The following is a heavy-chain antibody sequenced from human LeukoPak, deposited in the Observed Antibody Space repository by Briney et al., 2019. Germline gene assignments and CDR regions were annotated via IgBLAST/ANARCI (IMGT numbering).Heavy chain of an antibody. CDR2: ISYDGSNK. CDR3: ARDQGSGSYLDY. CDR1: GFTISSYG. D-gene: IGHD1-26*01. V-gene: IGHV3-30*03. Sequence: PGGSLRLSCAASGFTISSYGMHWVRQAPGKGLEWVAVISYDGSNKYYADSVKGRFTISRDNSKNTLYLQMNSLRAEGTAVYYCARDQGSGSYLDYWGQGTLVTVSS. J-gene: IGHJ4*02.